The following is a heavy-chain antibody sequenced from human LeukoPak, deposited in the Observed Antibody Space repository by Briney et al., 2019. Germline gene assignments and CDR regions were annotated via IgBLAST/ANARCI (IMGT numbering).Heavy chain of an antibody. CDR3: AKELILGDASAFDI. Sequence: GRSLRLSCAASGFTFDDYAMHWVRQAPGKGLEWVSGISWNSGSIGYADSVKGRFTISRGNAKNSLYLQMNSLRAEHMALYYCAKELILGDASAFDIWGQGTMVTVSS. D-gene: IGHD3-16*01. V-gene: IGHV3-9*03. J-gene: IGHJ3*02. CDR1: GFTFDDYA. CDR2: ISWNSGSI.